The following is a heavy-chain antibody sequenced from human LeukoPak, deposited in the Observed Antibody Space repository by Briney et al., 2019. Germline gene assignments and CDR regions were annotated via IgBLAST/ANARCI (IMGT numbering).Heavy chain of an antibody. CDR2: IIPIFGTA. CDR3: ARGPYSYDFYYFDY. J-gene: IGHJ4*02. CDR1: GGTFSSYT. Sequence: SVKVSCKASGGTFSSYTISWVRQAPGQGLEWMGGIIPIFGTANYAQKFQGRVAITADESTSTAYMELNSLRSEDTAVYYCARGPYSYDFYYFDYWGQGTLVTVSS. V-gene: IGHV1-69*13. D-gene: IGHD5-18*01.